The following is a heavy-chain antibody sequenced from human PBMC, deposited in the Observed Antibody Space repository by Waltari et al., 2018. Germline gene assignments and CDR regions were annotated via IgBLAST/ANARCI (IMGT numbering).Heavy chain of an antibody. Sequence: EVQLLESGGGLVQPGGSRRLYCAASGFTFANYAMTWVRQAPGKGLEWVSAITGSGDNTYYADSVRGRFTISRDNSKDTLYLQMNNLRGDDTAVFYCARGQNSRQYHFDYWGQGALVTVSS. J-gene: IGHJ4*02. V-gene: IGHV3-23*01. CDR2: ITGSGDNT. D-gene: IGHD4-4*01. CDR3: ARGQNSRQYHFDY. CDR1: GFTFANYA.